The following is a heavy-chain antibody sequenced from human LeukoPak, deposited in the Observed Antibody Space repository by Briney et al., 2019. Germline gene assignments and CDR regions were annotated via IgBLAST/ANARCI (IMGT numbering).Heavy chain of an antibody. CDR3: ARGVTTVVTGWYFDL. D-gene: IGHD4-23*01. CDR1: GYTFTSYY. Sequence: ASVKVSCKASGYTFTSYYMHWVRQAPGQGLEWMGIINPSGGSTSYAQKFQGRVTMTGDMSTSTVYMELSSLRSEDTAVYYCARGVTTVVTGWYFDLWGRGTLVTVSS. J-gene: IGHJ2*01. V-gene: IGHV1-46*01. CDR2: INPSGGST.